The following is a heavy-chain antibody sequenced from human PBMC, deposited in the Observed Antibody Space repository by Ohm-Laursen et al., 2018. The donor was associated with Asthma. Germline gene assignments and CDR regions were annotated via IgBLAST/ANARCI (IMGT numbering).Heavy chain of an antibody. D-gene: IGHD3-3*01. V-gene: IGHV3-48*01. Sequence: SLRLSCAAPGFTFSSYSMNWVRQAPGKGLEWVSYITSYSSTTYYADSVKGRFAISRDNAKNSLYLQMNSLRAQDTAVYYCAVRTTSADFDVWGQGTTVTVSS. J-gene: IGHJ6*02. CDR2: ITSYSSTT. CDR3: AVRTTSADFDV. CDR1: GFTFSSYS.